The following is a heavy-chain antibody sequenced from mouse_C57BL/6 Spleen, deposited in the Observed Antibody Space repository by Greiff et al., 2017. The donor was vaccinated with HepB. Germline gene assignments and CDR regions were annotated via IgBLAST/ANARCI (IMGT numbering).Heavy chain of an antibody. D-gene: IGHD2-3*01. Sequence: QVQPQQPGAELVKPGASVKLSCKASGYTFTSYWMHWVKQRPGQGLEWIGLIHPNSGSTNYNEKFKSKATLTVDKSSSTAYMQLSSLTSEDSAVYYCARRGDGYYDAMDYWGQGTSVTVSS. CDR1: GYTFTSYW. J-gene: IGHJ4*01. CDR3: ARRGDGYYDAMDY. CDR2: IHPNSGST. V-gene: IGHV1-64*01.